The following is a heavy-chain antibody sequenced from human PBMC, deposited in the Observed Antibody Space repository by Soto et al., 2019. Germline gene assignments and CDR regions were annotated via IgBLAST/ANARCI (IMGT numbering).Heavy chain of an antibody. CDR2: ISYDGSHK. J-gene: IGHJ4*02. Sequence: QVQLVESGGGVVQPGRSLRLSCAASGFTFSSYGMHWVRQAPGKGLECVAVISYDGSHKYYADSVKGRFTISRDNSKNTLYLQMNSLRAEDTAVYYCAKDRESYTSSSYFFDYWGQGTLVIVSS. CDR3: AKDRESYTSSSYFFDY. V-gene: IGHV3-30*18. D-gene: IGHD6-6*01. CDR1: GFTFSSYG.